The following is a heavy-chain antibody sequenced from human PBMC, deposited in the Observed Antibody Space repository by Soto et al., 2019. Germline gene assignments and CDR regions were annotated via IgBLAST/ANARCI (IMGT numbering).Heavy chain of an antibody. D-gene: IGHD6-13*01. CDR1: GGTFSSYA. V-gene: IGHV1-69*13. J-gene: IGHJ6*02. CDR2: IIPIFGTA. Sequence: SVKVSCKASGGTFSSYAISWVRQAPGQGLEWMGGIIPIFGTANYAQKFQGRVTITADESTSTAYMELSSLRSEDAAVYYCARGPIAPNARYYYYGMDVWGQGTTVTVSS. CDR3: ARGPIAPNARYYYYGMDV.